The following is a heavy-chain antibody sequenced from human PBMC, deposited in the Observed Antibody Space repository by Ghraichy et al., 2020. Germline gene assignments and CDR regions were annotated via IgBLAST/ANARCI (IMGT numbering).Heavy chain of an antibody. CDR1: GYTFTSYG. CDR3: ARDPTCTNGVCYKGWFDP. Sequence: ASVKVSCKASGYTFTSYGISWVRQAPGQGLEWMGWISAYNGNTNYAQKLQGRVTMTTDTSTSTAYMELRSLRSDDTAVYYCARDPTCTNGVCYKGWFDPWGQGTLVTVSS. V-gene: IGHV1-18*01. CDR2: ISAYNGNT. J-gene: IGHJ5*02. D-gene: IGHD2-8*01.